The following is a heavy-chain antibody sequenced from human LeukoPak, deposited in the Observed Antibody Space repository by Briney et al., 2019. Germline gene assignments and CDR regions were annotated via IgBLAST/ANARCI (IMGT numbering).Heavy chain of an antibody. D-gene: IGHD2-8*01. CDR3: ATGAMVYEH. Sequence: ASVKVSCKVSGSTLTEISIDWVRQAPGKGLECMGTFGPQVGETIHAQNLQGRLKMTADTSTDTAYMEVTSLQSEDTAVYYCATGAMVYEHWGQGTLVTVSS. V-gene: IGHV1-24*01. J-gene: IGHJ4*02. CDR1: GSTLTEIS. CDR2: FGPQVGET.